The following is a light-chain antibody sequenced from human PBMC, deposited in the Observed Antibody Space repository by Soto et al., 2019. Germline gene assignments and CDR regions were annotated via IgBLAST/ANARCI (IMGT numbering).Light chain of an antibody. CDR3: QQRGNWPVT. V-gene: IGKV3-11*01. J-gene: IGKJ4*01. CDR1: QSIRSY. CDR2: DAS. Sequence: ENVLTQSPVTLSLSPGERATLTCRASQSIRSYLAWYQQKPGQAPRLLIYDASNRAPGIPARFSGSGSGTDFTLTISSLEPEDFAVYYCQQRGNWPVTFGGGTKVEL.